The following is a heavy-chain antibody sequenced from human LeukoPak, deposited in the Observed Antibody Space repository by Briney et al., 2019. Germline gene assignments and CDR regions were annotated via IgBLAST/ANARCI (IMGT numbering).Heavy chain of an antibody. D-gene: IGHD6-13*01. CDR3: ARAGQQLMYNWFDP. Sequence: GGSLRLPCAPSGFTSPSYSMNWVRQAPGKGLEWVSSISISSSYIYYADSVKGRFTISRDNAKNSLYLQMNSLRAEDTAVYYCARAGQQLMYNWFDPWGQGTLVTVSS. CDR1: GFTSPSYS. J-gene: IGHJ5*02. V-gene: IGHV3-21*01. CDR2: ISISSSYI.